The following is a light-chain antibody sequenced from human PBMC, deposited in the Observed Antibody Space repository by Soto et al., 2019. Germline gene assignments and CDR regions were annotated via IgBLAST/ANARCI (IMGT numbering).Light chain of an antibody. CDR2: SDN. Sequence: QSVLTQPPSASGTPGQGGTISCSGSSSNIGSTTVDWYQQLPGTAPTLLLFSDNVRPSGVPDRFSGSKSGTSASLGISGLQSEDEADYYCAAWDDSLGGRVLFGGGTQLTVL. CDR1: SSNIGSTT. V-gene: IGLV1-44*01. CDR3: AAWDDSLGGRVL. J-gene: IGLJ2*01.